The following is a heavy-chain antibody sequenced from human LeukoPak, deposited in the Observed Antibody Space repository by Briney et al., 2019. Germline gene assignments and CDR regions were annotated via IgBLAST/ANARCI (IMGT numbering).Heavy chain of an antibody. V-gene: IGHV4-30-4*01. CDR1: GGSISSGDYY. CDR2: IYYSGST. Sequence: SETLSLTCTVSGGSISSGDYYWSWIRQPPGKGLEWIGYIYYSGSTYYNPSLKSRVTISVDTSKNQFSLKLSSVTAADTAVYFCARHPGINWFDLWGQGTLVTVSS. D-gene: IGHD1-14*01. CDR3: ARHPGINWFDL. J-gene: IGHJ5*02.